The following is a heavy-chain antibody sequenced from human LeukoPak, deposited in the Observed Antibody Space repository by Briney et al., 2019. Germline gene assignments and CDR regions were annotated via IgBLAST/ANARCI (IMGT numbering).Heavy chain of an antibody. CDR1: GFTFSNHA. D-gene: IGHD5-12*01. Sequence: PGGSLRLSCAASGFTFSNHAIHWVRQAPGKGLQWVAIVSYDGSNKYYADSVMGRFTISRDNSKNTLYLQMNSLRVEDTALYCCAREGDSGYDSPLDYWGQGTPVTVSS. CDR3: AREGDSGYDSPLDY. J-gene: IGHJ4*02. CDR2: VSYDGSNK. V-gene: IGHV3-30*04.